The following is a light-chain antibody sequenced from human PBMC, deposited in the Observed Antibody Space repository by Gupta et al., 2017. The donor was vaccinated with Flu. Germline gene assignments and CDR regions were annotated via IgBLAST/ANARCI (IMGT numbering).Light chain of an antibody. Sequence: DFVMTQSPDSLAVSLGERATINCKSSQTVLHSPNNKNYLAWYQQKPGQPPKLLIYWASTRESGVPDRFSGSGSGTDFTLTISSLQAEDVAVYYCQQDYSTLRTFGQGTKVEIK. J-gene: IGKJ1*01. V-gene: IGKV4-1*01. CDR3: QQDYSTLRT. CDR2: WAS. CDR1: QTVLHSPNNKNY.